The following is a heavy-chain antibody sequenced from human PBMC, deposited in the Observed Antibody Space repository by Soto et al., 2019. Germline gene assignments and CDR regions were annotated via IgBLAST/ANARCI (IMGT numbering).Heavy chain of an antibody. CDR3: ARESDH. Sequence: GGSLRLSCAASGFIFSDYEMNWVRQAPGKGLEWVSFIGKSGYPIYYTDSVKGRFTMSRDNAKYSLTLQMNSLRAEDTAVYYCARESDHWGQGTLVTVSS. CDR2: IGKSGYPI. J-gene: IGHJ4*02. V-gene: IGHV3-48*03. CDR1: GFIFSDYE.